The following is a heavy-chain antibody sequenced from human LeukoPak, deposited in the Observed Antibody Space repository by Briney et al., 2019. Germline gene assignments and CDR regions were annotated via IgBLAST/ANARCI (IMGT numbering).Heavy chain of an antibody. CDR3: AREGGFYRPLDY. CDR2: VHLDGRT. J-gene: IGHJ4*02. CDR1: GGSVSSTNW. V-gene: IGHV4-4*02. Sequence: SEALSLTCGVSGGSVSSTNWWTWIRQPPGKGLEWIGEVHLDGRTNFNPSLKSRLTMSVDLSENHVSLKLTSVTAADTAVYYCAREGGFYRPLDYSGQGTLVTVSS. D-gene: IGHD6-25*01.